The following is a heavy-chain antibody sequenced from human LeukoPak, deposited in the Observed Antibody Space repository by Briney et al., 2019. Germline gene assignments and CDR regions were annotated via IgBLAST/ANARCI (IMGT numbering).Heavy chain of an antibody. Sequence: GGSLRLSCTASGFSFGDYAMSWVGKVPGLGLEWVGSIRSKAYGGTPEYAASVKGRFTISRDDSKSIAYLQMDSLETEDTAVYYCTRGGDGYNYWNYWGQGTLVTVSS. V-gene: IGHV3-49*04. CDR2: IRSKAYGGTP. CDR3: TRGGDGYNYWNY. CDR1: GFSFGDYA. D-gene: IGHD5-24*01. J-gene: IGHJ4*02.